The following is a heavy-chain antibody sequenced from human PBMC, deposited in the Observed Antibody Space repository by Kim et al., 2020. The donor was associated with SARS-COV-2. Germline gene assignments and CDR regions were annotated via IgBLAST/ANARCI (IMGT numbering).Heavy chain of an antibody. D-gene: IGHD4-17*01. V-gene: IGHV4-59*01. CDR3: ARSRDYGGRFDT. CDR2: IYYSGNT. Sequence: SETLSLTCSVSGGSISSNYWSWMRQPPGKGLEWVGYIYYSGNTYYNPSLKSRVTISIDTSKTQFSLKLTSVTAADTAMYYWARSRDYGGRFDTWGQGTLVTVSS. J-gene: IGHJ4*02. CDR1: GGSISSNY.